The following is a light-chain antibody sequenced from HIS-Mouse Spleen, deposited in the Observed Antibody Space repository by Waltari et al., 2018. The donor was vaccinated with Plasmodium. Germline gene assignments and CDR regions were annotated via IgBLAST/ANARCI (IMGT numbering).Light chain of an antibody. V-gene: IGLV3-1*01. CDR3: QAWDSSTVV. J-gene: IGLJ2*01. CDR2: QDS. Sequence: SYELTQPPSVSVSPGQTASITCPGDNLGEKYPCWYQQKPGQSPVLVIYQDSKRPSGIPERFSGSNAGNTATLTISGTQAMDEADYYCQAWDSSTVVFGGGTKLTVL. CDR1: NLGEKY.